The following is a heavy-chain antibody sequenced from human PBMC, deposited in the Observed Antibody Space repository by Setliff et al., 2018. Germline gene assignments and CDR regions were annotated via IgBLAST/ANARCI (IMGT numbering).Heavy chain of an antibody. CDR1: GFRFTSFG. J-gene: IGHJ4*02. CDR2: ISPYSGES. Sequence: ASVKVSCKTSGFRFTSFGFSWVRQAPGQGLEWMGWISPYSGESNYAQKFQDRLTVTADTSTKTTYMELRSLTSDDTAVYYCARAPPKIEVTVAALDYWGQGALVTVSS. V-gene: IGHV1-18*01. CDR3: ARAPPKIEVTVAALDY. D-gene: IGHD2-15*01.